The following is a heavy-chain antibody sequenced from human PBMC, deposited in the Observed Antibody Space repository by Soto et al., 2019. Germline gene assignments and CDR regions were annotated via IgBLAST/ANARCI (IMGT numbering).Heavy chain of an antibody. Sequence: SETLSLTCAVSGGSISSSNWWSWGRQPAGKGLEWIGEIYHSGSTNYNPSLKSRVTISVDKSKNQFSLKLSSVTAADTAVYYCARLYMVRGVMNWLDPWGQGTLVTVS. CDR2: IYHSGST. J-gene: IGHJ5*02. D-gene: IGHD3-10*01. V-gene: IGHV4-4*02. CDR1: GGSISSSNW. CDR3: ARLYMVRGVMNWLDP.